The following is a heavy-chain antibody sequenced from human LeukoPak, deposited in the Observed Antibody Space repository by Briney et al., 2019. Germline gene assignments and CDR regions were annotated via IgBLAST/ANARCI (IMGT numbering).Heavy chain of an antibody. CDR3: ARDCSGGSCYSGVVDY. J-gene: IGHJ4*02. CDR2: IYTSGYT. Sequence: SETLSLTCTVSGDSLSSSFWSWIRQPAGKGLEWIGRIYTSGYTNYNPSLKSRVTMSVDTSKNQFSLKLNSLTAADAAVYYRARDCSGGSCYSGVVDYWGQGTLVTVSS. D-gene: IGHD2-15*01. CDR1: GDSLSSSF. V-gene: IGHV4-4*07.